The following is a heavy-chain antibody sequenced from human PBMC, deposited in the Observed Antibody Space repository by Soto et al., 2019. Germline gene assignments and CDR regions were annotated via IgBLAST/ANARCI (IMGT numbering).Heavy chain of an antibody. Sequence: ASVKVSCKASGGTFSSYAISWVRQAPGQGLEWMGRIIPILGIANYAQKFQGRVTITADKSTSTAYMELSSLRSEDTAVYYCARDLSGELPIHYYYYGMDVWGQGTTVTVSS. CDR3: ARDLSGELPIHYYYYGMDV. CDR1: GGTFSSYA. J-gene: IGHJ6*02. CDR2: IIPILGIA. D-gene: IGHD1-26*01. V-gene: IGHV1-69*04.